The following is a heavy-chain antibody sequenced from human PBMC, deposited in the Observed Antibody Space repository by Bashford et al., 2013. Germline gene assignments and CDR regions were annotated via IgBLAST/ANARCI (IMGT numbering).Heavy chain of an antibody. CDR1: GGTFSSYD. D-gene: IGHD5-12*01. V-gene: IGHV1-8*01. Sequence: ASVKVSCKASGGTFSSYDINWVRQATGQGLEWMGWMNPNSGNTGYAQKFQGRVTMTTDTSTSTAYMELRSLRSDDTAVYYCARDAPGYSGYDWGMGRGMDVWGQGTTVTVSS. CDR3: ARDAPGYSGYDWGMGRGMDV. CDR2: MNPNSGNT. J-gene: IGHJ6*02.